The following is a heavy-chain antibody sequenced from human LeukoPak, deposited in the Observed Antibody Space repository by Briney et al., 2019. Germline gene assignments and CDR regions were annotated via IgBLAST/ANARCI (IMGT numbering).Heavy chain of an antibody. CDR1: GGSISSYY. Sequence: SETLSLTCTVSGGSISSYYWSWIRQPPGQGREGIGYIYYSGSTNYNPSLKSRVTISVDTSKNQFSLKLSSVTAADTAVYYCARERYCSSTSCRYGMDVWGQGTTVTVSS. D-gene: IGHD2-2*01. J-gene: IGHJ6*02. V-gene: IGHV4-59*01. CDR3: ARERYCSSTSCRYGMDV. CDR2: IYYSGST.